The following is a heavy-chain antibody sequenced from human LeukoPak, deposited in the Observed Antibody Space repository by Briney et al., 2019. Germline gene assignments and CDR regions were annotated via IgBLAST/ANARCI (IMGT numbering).Heavy chain of an antibody. Sequence: SETLSLTCTVSGGSISSSSCYWGWIRPPPGKGLEWIGSIYYSGNTYYHPSLKSRVTISVDTSKNQFSLKLSPVTAAETAVYYCAALKGPGRYYFDYWGQGALVTVSS. CDR2: IYYSGNT. CDR1: GGSISSSSCY. D-gene: IGHD3-10*01. J-gene: IGHJ4*02. V-gene: IGHV4-39*01. CDR3: AALKGPGRYYFDY.